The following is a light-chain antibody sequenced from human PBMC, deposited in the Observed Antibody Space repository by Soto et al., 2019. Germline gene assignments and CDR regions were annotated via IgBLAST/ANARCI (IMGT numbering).Light chain of an antibody. CDR1: QTVNNY. Sequence: EIVLKQSPGTLSLSPGERATLSCRTSQTVNNYLAWYQPKPGQAPRLVIYDASNRATGIPARFSGSGSGTDFTLTIHSLEPEDSAVYYCQQRGSWPWLTFGGGTRVEIK. CDR3: QQRGSWPWLT. V-gene: IGKV3-11*01. CDR2: DAS. J-gene: IGKJ4*01.